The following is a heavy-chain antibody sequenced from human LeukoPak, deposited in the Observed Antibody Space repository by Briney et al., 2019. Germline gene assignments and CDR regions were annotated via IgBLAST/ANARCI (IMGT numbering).Heavy chain of an antibody. V-gene: IGHV4-39*07. Sequence: SETLSLTCTVSGGSISSSSYYWGWIRQPPGKGLEWIGSIYYSGSTYYNPSLKSRVTISVDTSKNQFSLKLSSVTAADTAVYYCAREGYYDGQYYYYYYMDVWGKGTTVTISS. CDR2: IYYSGST. D-gene: IGHD3-22*01. J-gene: IGHJ6*03. CDR3: AREGYYDGQYYYYYYMDV. CDR1: GGSISSSSYY.